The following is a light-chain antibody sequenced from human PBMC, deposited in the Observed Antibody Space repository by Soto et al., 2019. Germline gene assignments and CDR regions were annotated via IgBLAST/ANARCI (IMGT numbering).Light chain of an antibody. J-gene: IGKJ5*01. CDR1: QSISSTY. CDR3: QQYGYSGT. V-gene: IGKV3-20*01. CDR2: GAS. Sequence: EIVMTQSPTTLSVSPGERASLSCRASQSISSTYLAWYQQKPGQAPRLLIYGASSRATGIPDRFSGSGSGTDFTLTVSRLEPEDFAVYYCQQYGYSGTFGQGTRLEIK.